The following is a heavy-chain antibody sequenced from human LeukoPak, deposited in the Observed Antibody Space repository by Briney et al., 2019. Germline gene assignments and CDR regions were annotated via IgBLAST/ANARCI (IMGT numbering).Heavy chain of an antibody. D-gene: IGHD3-3*01. J-gene: IGHJ6*03. CDR3: ARHICQFDFWSGPAYYYYYMDV. Sequence: SETLSLTCAVYGGSFSGYYWSWIRQPPGKGLEWIGEINHSGSTNYNPSLKSRVTISVDTSKNQFSLKLSSVTAADTAVYYCARHICQFDFWSGPAYYYYYMDVWGKGTTVTVSS. V-gene: IGHV4-34*01. CDR1: GGSFSGYY. CDR2: INHSGST.